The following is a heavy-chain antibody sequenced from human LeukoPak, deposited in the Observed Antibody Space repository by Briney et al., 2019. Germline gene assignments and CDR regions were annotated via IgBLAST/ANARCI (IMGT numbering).Heavy chain of an antibody. D-gene: IGHD3-10*01. CDR3: ARASVWFGELPFDY. J-gene: IGHJ4*02. V-gene: IGHV4-34*01. CDR1: GGSFSGYY. CDR2: INHSGST. Sequence: PSETLSLTCAVYGGSFSGYYWSWIRRPPGKGLEWIGEINHSGSTNYNPSLKSRVTISVDTSKNQFSLKLSSVTAADTAVYYCARASVWFGELPFDYWGQGTLVTVSS.